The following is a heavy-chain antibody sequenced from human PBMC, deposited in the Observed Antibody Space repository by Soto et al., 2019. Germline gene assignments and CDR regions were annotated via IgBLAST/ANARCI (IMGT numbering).Heavy chain of an antibody. D-gene: IGHD5-12*01. CDR1: GFTFSSDS. CDR2: LSSSSSYI. Sequence: GGSLRLSCAASGFTFSSDSMNWVRQARGKGLEWVSSLSSSSSYIYYADSVKGRFSISRGNAKKSLYLQMNSLSAEDTAVYYCARPHGGGYERDFYSCYGLDGWGQGTTVTV. V-gene: IGHV3-21*01. CDR3: ARPHGGGYERDFYSCYGLDG. J-gene: IGHJ6*02.